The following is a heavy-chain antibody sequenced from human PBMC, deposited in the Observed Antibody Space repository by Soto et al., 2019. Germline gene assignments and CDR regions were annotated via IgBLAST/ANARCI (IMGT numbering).Heavy chain of an antibody. D-gene: IGHD3-22*01. J-gene: IGHJ4*02. CDR2: INHSGST. CDR1: GESFSGYY. Sequence: SETLSLTCAVYGESFSGYYWSWFRQPPGKGLEWIGEINHSGSTNYNPSLKSRVTISVDTSKNQFSLKLSSVTAADTAVYYCARGHWGHYYDSSGRFDYWGQGTLVTVSS. CDR3: ARGHWGHYYDSSGRFDY. V-gene: IGHV4-34*01.